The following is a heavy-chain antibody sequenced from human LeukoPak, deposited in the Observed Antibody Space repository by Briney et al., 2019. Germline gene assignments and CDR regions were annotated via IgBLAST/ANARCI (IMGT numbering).Heavy chain of an antibody. D-gene: IGHD2-15*01. V-gene: IGHV1-69*13. CDR1: GGTFSRYA. CDR3: ARSRGSCYSCGDY. J-gene: IGHJ4*02. CDR2: IIPIFGTA. Sequence: ASVTVSFTASGGTFSRYAINWVRQAPGQGLEWMGGIIPIFGTANYAQKFQGRVTITADESTSTAYMELSSLRSEDTAVYYCARSRGSCYSCGDYWGQGTLVTVSS.